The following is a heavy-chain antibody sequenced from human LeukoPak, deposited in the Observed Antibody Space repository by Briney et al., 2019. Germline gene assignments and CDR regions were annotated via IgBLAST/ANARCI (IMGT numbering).Heavy chain of an antibody. CDR1: GGSVSTIDYY. CDR2: VYYSGST. CDR3: ARDFYDSSGDAFDI. Sequence: SETLSLTCTVSGGSVSTIDYYWGWIRQPPGKGLEWIGSVYYSGSTYYNAPLKSRVTISVDTSKNQFSLNLRSVTAADTAVYYCARDFYDSSGDAFDIWGQGTMVTVSS. J-gene: IGHJ3*02. D-gene: IGHD3-22*01. V-gene: IGHV4-39*07.